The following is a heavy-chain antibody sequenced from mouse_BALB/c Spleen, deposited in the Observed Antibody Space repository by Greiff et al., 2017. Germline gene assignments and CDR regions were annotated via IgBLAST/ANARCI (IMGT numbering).Heavy chain of an antibody. CDR1: GFTFGSYG. V-gene: IGHV5-6-3*01. J-gene: IGHJ3*01. CDR2: INSNGGST. D-gene: IGHD4-1*01. CDR3: ARNWDGFAY. Sequence: EVQGVESGGGLVQPGGSLKLSCAASGFTFGSYGMSWVRQTPDKRLELVSTINSNGGSTYYPDSVKGRFTISRDNAKNTLYLQMSSLKSEDTAMYYCARNWDGFAYWGQGTLVTVSA.